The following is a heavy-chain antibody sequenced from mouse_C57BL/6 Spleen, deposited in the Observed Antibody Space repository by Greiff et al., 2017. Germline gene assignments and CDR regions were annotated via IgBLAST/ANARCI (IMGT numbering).Heavy chain of an antibody. CDR1: SYTFTSYW. V-gene: IGHV1-64*01. CDR3: AYDGYYGGFAY. J-gene: IGHJ3*01. D-gene: IGHD2-3*01. CDR2: IHPNSGST. Sequence: QVQLQQPGAELVKPGASVKLSCKASSYTFTSYWMHWVKQRPGQGLEWIGMIHPNSGSTNYNEKFKSKATLTVDKSSSTAYMQLSSLTSEDSAVYYCAYDGYYGGFAYWGQGTLVTVSA.